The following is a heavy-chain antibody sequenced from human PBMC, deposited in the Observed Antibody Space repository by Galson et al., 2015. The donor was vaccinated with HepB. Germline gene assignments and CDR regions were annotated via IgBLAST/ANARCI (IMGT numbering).Heavy chain of an antibody. Sequence: SLRLSCAASGFTFSSYGMHWVRQAPGKGLEWVAVISYDGSNKYYADSVKGRFTISRDNAKNSLYLQMNSLRAEDTAVYYCARESAPYYYYMDVWGKGTTVTVSS. J-gene: IGHJ6*03. CDR3: ARESAPYYYYMDV. CDR2: ISYDGSNK. CDR1: GFTFSSYG. V-gene: IGHV3-30*03.